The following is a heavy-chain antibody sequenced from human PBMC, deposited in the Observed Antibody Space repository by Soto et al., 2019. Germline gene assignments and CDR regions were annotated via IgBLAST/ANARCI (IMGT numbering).Heavy chain of an antibody. CDR1: GGTFSSYT. D-gene: IGHD2-15*01. Sequence: QVQLVQSGAEVKKPGSSVKVSCKASGGTFSSYTISWVRQAPGQGLEWMGRIIPILGIANYAQKFQGRVTITADKSTSXXYXEXXSLRSEDTAVYYCARDEEDCSGGSCYSDYYYGMDVWGQGTTVTVSS. CDR3: ARDEEDCSGGSCYSDYYYGMDV. V-gene: IGHV1-69*08. CDR2: IIPILGIA. J-gene: IGHJ6*02.